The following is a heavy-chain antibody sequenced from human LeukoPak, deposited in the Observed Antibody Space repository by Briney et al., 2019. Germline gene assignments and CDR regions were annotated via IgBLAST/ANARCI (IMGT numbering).Heavy chain of an antibody. CDR1: GVIFSSYA. J-gene: IGHJ4*02. V-gene: IGHV1-69*01. CDR3: ARLGNWNGRLDY. CDR2: IIPMFGTA. D-gene: IGHD1-20*01. Sequence: SVKVSCKASGVIFSSYAITWVRQAPGQGLEWMGGIIPMFGTANYAQKFQGRVTITADESTSTAYMELSSLRSEDTAVYYCARLGNWNGRLDYWGQGTLVTVSS.